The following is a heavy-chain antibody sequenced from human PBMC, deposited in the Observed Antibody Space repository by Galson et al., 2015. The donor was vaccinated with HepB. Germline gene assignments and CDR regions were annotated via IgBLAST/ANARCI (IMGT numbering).Heavy chain of an antibody. Sequence: SLRLSCAASGFTFSNYGMSWVRQAPGEGLEWVSTASKTVPTTYYADSVRGRFTISRDNSRNIVYLQMNSLRDEDTAVYYCAKRDTISQYFFDYWGQGILVTVSS. CDR2: ASKTVPTT. D-gene: IGHD3-3*02. CDR3: AKRDTISQYFFDY. J-gene: IGHJ4*02. CDR1: GFTFSNYG. V-gene: IGHV3-23*01.